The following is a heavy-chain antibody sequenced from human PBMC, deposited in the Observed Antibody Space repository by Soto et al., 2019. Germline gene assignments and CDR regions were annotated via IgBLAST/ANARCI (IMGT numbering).Heavy chain of an antibody. J-gene: IGHJ3*02. Sequence: QVQLQESGPGLVKPSQTLSLTCTVSGGSISSGGYYWSWIRQHPGKGMEWIGYIYYSGSTYYNPSLKSRVTISVDTSKNQFSLKLSSVTAADTAVYYCARVCGGDCHNAFDIWGQGTMVTVSS. CDR3: ARVCGGDCHNAFDI. V-gene: IGHV4-31*03. CDR2: IYYSGST. CDR1: GGSISSGGYY. D-gene: IGHD2-21*02.